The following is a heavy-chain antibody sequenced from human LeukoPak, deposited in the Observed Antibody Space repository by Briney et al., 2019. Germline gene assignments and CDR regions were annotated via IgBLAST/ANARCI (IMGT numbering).Heavy chain of an antibody. V-gene: IGHV4-39*07. CDR1: SGSISTSNYY. J-gene: IGHJ4*02. Sequence: PSETLSLTCTVSSGSISTSNYYWGWVRQPPGKALEWIGNIFYSGSTYYSPSLKSRVTISLDTSRNQFSLKLNSVTAADTAVYYCARAYDYVWGSYRYTSPYYFDYWGQGTLVTVSS. CDR2: IFYSGST. CDR3: ARAYDYVWGSYRYTSPYYFDY. D-gene: IGHD3-16*02.